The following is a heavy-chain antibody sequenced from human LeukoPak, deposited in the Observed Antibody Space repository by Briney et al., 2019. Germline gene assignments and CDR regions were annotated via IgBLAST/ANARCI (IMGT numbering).Heavy chain of an antibody. J-gene: IGHJ6*02. V-gene: IGHV4-59*08. CDR3: ARNIVVVPAAMRDYYYYYGMDV. CDR2: IYYTGGT. Sequence: ASETLSLTCTVSGGSIGSDYWTWIRQPPGKGLEYIGYIYYTGGTNYNPSLKSRVTISVDTSKNQFSLKLSSVTAADTAVYYCARNIVVVPAAMRDYYYYYGMDVWGQGTTVTVSS. D-gene: IGHD2-2*01. CDR1: GGSIGSDY.